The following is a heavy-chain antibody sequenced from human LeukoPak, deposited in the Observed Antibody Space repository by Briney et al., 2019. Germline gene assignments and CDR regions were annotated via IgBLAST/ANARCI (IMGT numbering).Heavy chain of an antibody. CDR1: GFTFDRFT. D-gene: IGHD2-21*02. CDR3: TKEVDCPSDCLFFHS. Sequence: GGSLRLSCAASGFTFDRFTIHWVRQTPGKGLEWVSLINRRGHTFYADSVKGRVTISRDNSRNSVFLQMSRLRPEDTALYHCTKEVDCPSDCLFFHSWGQGTLVTVSS. J-gene: IGHJ4*02. V-gene: IGHV3-43*01. CDR2: INRRGHT.